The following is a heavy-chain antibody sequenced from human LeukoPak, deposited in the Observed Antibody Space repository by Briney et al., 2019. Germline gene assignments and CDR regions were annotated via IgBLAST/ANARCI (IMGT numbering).Heavy chain of an antibody. CDR2: ISAYNGNT. Sequence: GASVKVSCKASGYTFTSYGISWVRQAPGQGLGWMGWISAYNGNTNYAQKLQGRVTMTTDTSTSTAYMELRSLRSDDTAVYYCARDLIAAAGTGRVDYWGQGTLVTVSS. D-gene: IGHD6-13*01. V-gene: IGHV1-18*01. CDR3: ARDLIAAAGTGRVDY. J-gene: IGHJ4*02. CDR1: GYTFTSYG.